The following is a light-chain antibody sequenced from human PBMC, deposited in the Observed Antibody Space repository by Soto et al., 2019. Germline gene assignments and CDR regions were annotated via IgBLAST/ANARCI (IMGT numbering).Light chain of an antibody. V-gene: IGKV1-12*01. J-gene: IGKJ5*01. CDR3: QQANSFPIT. CDR1: QGISSS. Sequence: IQLTQSPSSLSASIGDRVTITCRASQGISSSLAWYQQEPGKAPKLLIYAASSLQSGVPSRFSGSGSGTDFTLTISSLQPEDFATYYCQQANSFPITFGQGTRLEI. CDR2: AAS.